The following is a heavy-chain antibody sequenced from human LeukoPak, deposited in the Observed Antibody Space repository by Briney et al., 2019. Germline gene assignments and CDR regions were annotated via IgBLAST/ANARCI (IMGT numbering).Heavy chain of an antibody. J-gene: IGHJ3*02. CDR2: IYTSGST. D-gene: IGHD2-2*01. CDR3: ARVPTWDVAPAALRVGYAFDI. CDR1: GGSISSGDYY. Sequence: SETLSLTCTVSGGSISSGDYYWSWIRQPAGKGLEWIGRIYTSGSTNYNPSLKSRVTISVDTSKNQFSLKLSSVTAADTAVYYCARVPTWDVAPAALRVGYAFDIWGQGTMVTVSS. V-gene: IGHV4-61*02.